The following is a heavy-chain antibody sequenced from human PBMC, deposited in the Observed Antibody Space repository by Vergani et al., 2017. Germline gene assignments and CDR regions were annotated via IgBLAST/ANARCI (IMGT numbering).Heavy chain of an antibody. V-gene: IGHV3-73*02. J-gene: IGHJ4*02. CDR2: IRSKANSYAT. Sequence: EVQLVESGGGLVQPGGSLKLSCAASGFTFSGSAMHWVRQASGKGLEWVGRIRSKANSYATAYAASVKGRFTISRDDSKNTAYLQMNSLKTEDTAVYYCTRQPPDSGDYGVNFDYWGQGTLVTVSS. D-gene: IGHD4-17*01. CDR3: TRQPPDSGDYGVNFDY. CDR1: GFTFSGSA.